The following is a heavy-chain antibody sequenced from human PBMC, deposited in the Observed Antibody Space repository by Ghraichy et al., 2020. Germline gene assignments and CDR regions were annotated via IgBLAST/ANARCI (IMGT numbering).Heavy chain of an antibody. J-gene: IGHJ4*02. D-gene: IGHD5-18*01. V-gene: IGHV3-23*01. CDR2: ISGSGGTT. Sequence: LSLTCAASGFTFSSYAMSWVRQAPGKGLEWVSAISGSGGTTYYADSVKGRFTISRDNSKSTLYLEMNSLRAEDTAVYYCAKWVTDMGFDYWGQGTLVTVSS. CDR3: AKWVTDMGFDY. CDR1: GFTFSSYA.